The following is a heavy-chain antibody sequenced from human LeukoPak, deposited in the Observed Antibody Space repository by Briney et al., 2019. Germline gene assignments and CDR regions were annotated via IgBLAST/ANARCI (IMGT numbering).Heavy chain of an antibody. D-gene: IGHD5-18*01. CDR1: GFTFSSYG. CDR2: ISYDGSNK. V-gene: IGHV3-30*03. CDR3: ARDTAMVTDYYGMDV. J-gene: IGHJ6*02. Sequence: PGGSLRLSCAASGFTFSSYGMHWVRQAPGKGLEWVAVISYDGSNKYYADSVKGRFTISRDNSKNTLYLQMNSLRAEDTAVYYCARDTAMVTDYYGMDVWGQGTTVTVSS.